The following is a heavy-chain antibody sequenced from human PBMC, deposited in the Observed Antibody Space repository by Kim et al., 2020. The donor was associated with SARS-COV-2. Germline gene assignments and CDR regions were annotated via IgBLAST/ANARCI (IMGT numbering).Heavy chain of an antibody. CDR3: ARAPGIRGVAAASYYFDY. CDR2: IIPIFGTA. CDR1: GGTFSSYA. Sequence: SVKVSCKASGGTFSSYAISWVRQAPGQGLEWMGGIIPIFGTANYAQKFQGRVTITADESTSTAYMELSSLRSEDTAVYYCARAPGIRGVAAASYYFDYWGQGTLVTVSS. D-gene: IGHD6-13*01. V-gene: IGHV1-69*13. J-gene: IGHJ4*02.